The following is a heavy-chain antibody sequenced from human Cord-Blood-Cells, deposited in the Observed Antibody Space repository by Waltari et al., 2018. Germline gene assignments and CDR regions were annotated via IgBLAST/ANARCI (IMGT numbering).Heavy chain of an antibody. CDR1: GGTFSSYA. CDR3: ASIEYSSSSGAFDI. J-gene: IGHJ3*02. CDR2: TIPSLGIA. V-gene: IGHV1-69*09. D-gene: IGHD6-6*01. Sequence: QVQLVQSGAEVKKPGSSVKVSWKASGGTFSSYAISWVRKAPGQGLAWMVRTIPSLGIANYAQKFQGRVTITADKSTSTAYMELSSLRSEDTAVYYCASIEYSSSSGAFDIWGQGTMVTVSS.